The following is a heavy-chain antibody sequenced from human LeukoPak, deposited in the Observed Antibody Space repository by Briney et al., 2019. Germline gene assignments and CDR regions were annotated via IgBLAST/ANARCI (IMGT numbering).Heavy chain of an antibody. CDR2: MNPNSGNT. CDR1: GYTFTSYD. J-gene: IGHJ6*03. Sequence: ASVKVSCKASGYTFTSYDINWVRQATGQGLEWMGWMNPNSGNTGYAQKFQGRVTMTRNTSISTAYMELSSLRSEDTAVYYCARVGGYCSSTSCYIYWGYYYYYYMDVWGKGTTVTVSS. V-gene: IGHV1-8*01. CDR3: ARVGGYCSSTSCYIYWGYYYYYYMDV. D-gene: IGHD2-2*03.